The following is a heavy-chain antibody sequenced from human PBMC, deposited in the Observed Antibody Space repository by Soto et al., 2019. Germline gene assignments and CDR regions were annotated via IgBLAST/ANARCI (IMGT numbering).Heavy chain of an antibody. D-gene: IGHD2-2*02. Sequence: GGSLRLSCAASGFTFSFYGMHWVRQAPGKGLEWVALILYDGNNKFYADSVKGRFTISRDNSMNTLYLQMNSLRADDTAVYYCAKVYWGGYCTSPSCYTLDYWGQGALVTVSS. V-gene: IGHV3-30*18. CDR1: GFTFSFYG. CDR3: AKVYWGGYCTSPSCYTLDY. J-gene: IGHJ4*02. CDR2: ILYDGNNK.